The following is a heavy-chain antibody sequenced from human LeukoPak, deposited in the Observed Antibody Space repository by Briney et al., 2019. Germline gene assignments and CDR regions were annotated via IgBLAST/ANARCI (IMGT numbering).Heavy chain of an antibody. Sequence: PGGSLRLSCAASGFTVSSNYMTWVRQAPGKGLEWVSVIYSGGTTYYADSVKGRFTISRDNSKNTLYLQMNSLRAEDTAVYYCTRAYSPIPYYYVMDVWGQGATVTVSS. CDR3: TRAYSPIPYYYVMDV. D-gene: IGHD2-21*01. V-gene: IGHV3-53*01. J-gene: IGHJ6*02. CDR1: GFTVSSNY. CDR2: IYSGGTT.